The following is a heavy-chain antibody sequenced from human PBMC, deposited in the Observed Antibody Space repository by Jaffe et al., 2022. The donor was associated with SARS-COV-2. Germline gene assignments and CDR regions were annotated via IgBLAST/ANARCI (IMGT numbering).Heavy chain of an antibody. Sequence: QVQLQESGPGLVKPSETLSLTCTVSGGSISSYYWSWIRQPPGKGLEWIGYIYYSGSTNYNPSLKSRVTISVDTSKNQFSLKLSSVTAADTAVYYCARAGSYYGYWYFDLWGRGTLVTVSS. V-gene: IGHV4-59*08. D-gene: IGHD1-26*01. CDR2: IYYSGST. CDR3: ARAGSYYGYWYFDL. J-gene: IGHJ2*01. CDR1: GGSISSYY.